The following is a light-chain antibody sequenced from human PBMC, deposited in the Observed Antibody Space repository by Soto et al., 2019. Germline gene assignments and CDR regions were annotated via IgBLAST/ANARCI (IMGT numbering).Light chain of an antibody. CDR3: QQTDTFPRT. Sequence: DIQMTQSPSSLSASVGDRVTITFRASQSISSYLNWYQHKPGKAPKLLIYAASSLQTGVPSRFSGSRSGTDFALTISSLQREDFATYYCQQTDTFPRTFGQGTKVDIK. V-gene: IGKV1-39*01. J-gene: IGKJ1*01. CDR2: AAS. CDR1: QSISSY.